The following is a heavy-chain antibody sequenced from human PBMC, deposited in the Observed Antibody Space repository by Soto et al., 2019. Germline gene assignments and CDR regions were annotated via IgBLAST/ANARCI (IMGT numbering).Heavy chain of an antibody. Sequence: AGSLRLSCAAPETIFSSYGMHWVRQAPGKGLEWVAVIRHDGSNIYYADSVKGRFTISRDNSKNTLDLQMDSLRAEDTAVYYCAKDVDGYFGAAWGQGTLVTVSS. D-gene: IGHD3-16*01. J-gene: IGHJ5*02. CDR1: ETIFSSYG. V-gene: IGHV3-33*03. CDR2: IRHDGSNI. CDR3: AKDVDGYFGAA.